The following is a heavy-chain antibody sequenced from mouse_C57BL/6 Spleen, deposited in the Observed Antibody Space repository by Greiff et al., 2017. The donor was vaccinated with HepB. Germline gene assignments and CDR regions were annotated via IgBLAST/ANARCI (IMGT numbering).Heavy chain of an antibody. V-gene: IGHV1-64*01. J-gene: IGHJ2*01. CDR2: IHPNSGST. CDR1: GYTFTSYW. CDR3: ARSEGRVYYFDY. Sequence: VQLQQPGAELVKPGASVKLSCKASGYTFTSYWMHWVKQRPGQGLEWIGMIHPNSGSTNYNEKFKSKATLTVDKSSSTAYMQLSSLTSEDSAVYYCARSEGRVYYFDYWGQGTTLTVSS.